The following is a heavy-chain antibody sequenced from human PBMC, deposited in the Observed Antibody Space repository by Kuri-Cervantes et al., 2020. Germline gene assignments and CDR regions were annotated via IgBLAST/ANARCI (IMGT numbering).Heavy chain of an antibody. Sequence: SETLSLTCTVSGGSISSSSYYWGWIRQPPGKGLEWIGSIYYSGSTNYNPSLKSRVTISVDTSKNQFSLKLSSVTAADTAVYYCARFAVSVHPEYYYYYYMDVWGKGTTVTVSS. V-gene: IGHV4-39*07. CDR3: ARFAVSVHPEYYYYYYMDV. CDR1: GGSISSSSYY. D-gene: IGHD3-10*01. CDR2: IYYSGST. J-gene: IGHJ6*03.